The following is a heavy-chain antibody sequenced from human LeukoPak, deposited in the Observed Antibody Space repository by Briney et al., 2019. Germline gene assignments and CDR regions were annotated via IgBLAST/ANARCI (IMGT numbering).Heavy chain of an antibody. Sequence: ASVKVSCKASGYTFTGYYMHWVRQAPGQGLEWMGWINPNSGGTNYAQKFQGRVTMTRDTSISTAYKELSRLRSDDTAVYYCARFWGAFWSAAFHDVWGKGTTVTVSS. J-gene: IGHJ6*04. V-gene: IGHV1-2*02. CDR3: ARFWGAFWSAAFHDV. CDR2: INPNSGGT. D-gene: IGHD3-3*01. CDR1: GYTFTGYY.